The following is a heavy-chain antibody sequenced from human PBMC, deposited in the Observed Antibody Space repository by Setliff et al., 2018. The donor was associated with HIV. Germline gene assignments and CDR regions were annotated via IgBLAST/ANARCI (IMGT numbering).Heavy chain of an antibody. CDR1: GFTLSTFS. D-gene: IGHD2-2*01. CDR2: ISSKDGST. CDR3: AKEDQRVTSVDY. J-gene: IGHJ4*02. V-gene: IGHV3-23*01. Sequence: GGSLRLSCAVSGFTLSTFSMSWVRQAPGKGLEWVSAISSKDGSTYYADSVRGRFTISRDNSKNTLFLQMNSLRSEDTAVYYCAKEDQRVTSVDYWGQGTPVTVS.